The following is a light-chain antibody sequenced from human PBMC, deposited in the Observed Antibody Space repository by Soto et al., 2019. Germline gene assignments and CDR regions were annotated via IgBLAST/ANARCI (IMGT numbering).Light chain of an antibody. J-gene: IGKJ5*01. CDR3: QQYNGYFIT. CDR1: QSISSW. CDR2: DAS. V-gene: IGKV1-5*01. Sequence: DIQMTQSPSTLSASVGDRVTITCRASQSISSWLAWYQQKPGKAPKLLIYDASSLESGVPSRFSGSGSGTEFTLTISSLQPDDFATYYCQQYNGYFITFGQGTRLEIK.